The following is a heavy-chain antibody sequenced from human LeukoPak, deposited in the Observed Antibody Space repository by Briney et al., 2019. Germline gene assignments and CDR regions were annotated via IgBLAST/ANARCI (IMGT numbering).Heavy chain of an antibody. CDR3: ARRAMGATSFDY. CDR2: ISSSSNTV. CDR1: GFTFSDYY. D-gene: IGHD1-26*01. V-gene: IGHV3-11*04. J-gene: IGHJ4*02. Sequence: PGGSLRLSCAASGFTFSDYYMTWVRQAPGKGLEWVSYISSSSNTVYSADSVKGRLSVSRDNGKNSPYLQMNSLRAGDTAVYYCARRAMGATSFDYWGRRTLVTVSS.